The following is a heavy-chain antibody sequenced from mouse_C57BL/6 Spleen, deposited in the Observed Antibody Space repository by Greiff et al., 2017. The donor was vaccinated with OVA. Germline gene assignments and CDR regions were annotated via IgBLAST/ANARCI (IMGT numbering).Heavy chain of an antibody. J-gene: IGHJ2*01. CDR2: IYPGDGDT. V-gene: IGHV1-82*01. CDR3: ARNPTMVTTGYYFDY. D-gene: IGHD2-9*01. Sequence: QVQLQQSGPELVKPGASVKISCKASGYAFSSSWMNWVKQRPGKGLEWIGRIYPGDGDTNYNGKFKGKATLTADKSSSTAYMQLSSLTSEDSAVYFCARNPTMVTTGYYFDYWGQGTTLTVSP. CDR1: GYAFSSSW.